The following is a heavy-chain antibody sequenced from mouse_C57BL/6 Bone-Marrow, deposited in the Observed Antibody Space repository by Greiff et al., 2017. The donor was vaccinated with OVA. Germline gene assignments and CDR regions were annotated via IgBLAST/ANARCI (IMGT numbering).Heavy chain of an antibody. CDR3: TGDKGSGYLAY. V-gene: IGHV1-15*01. D-gene: IGHD1-1*01. CDR2: IDPETGGT. J-gene: IGHJ3*01. Sequence: QVQLQQSGAELVRPGASVTLSCKASGYTFTDYEMHWVKQTPVHGLEWIGAIDPETGGTAYNQKFKGKAILTADKSSSTAYMELRSLTSEDSAVYYCTGDKGSGYLAYWGKGPLVPVSA. CDR1: GYTFTDYE.